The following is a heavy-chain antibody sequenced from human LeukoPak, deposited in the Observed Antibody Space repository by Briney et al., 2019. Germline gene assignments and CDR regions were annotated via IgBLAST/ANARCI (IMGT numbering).Heavy chain of an antibody. V-gene: IGHV4-61*01. CDR3: ARDTYYSDMDV. CDR2: IYYSGST. CDR1: GGSVSSGSYY. Sequence: SETLSLTCTVSGGSVSSGSYYWSWIRQPPGKGLEWIGYIYYSGSTNYNPSLKSRVTISVDTSKNQFSLKLSSVTAADAAVYYCARDTYYSDMDVWGQGTAVTVSS. J-gene: IGHJ6*02.